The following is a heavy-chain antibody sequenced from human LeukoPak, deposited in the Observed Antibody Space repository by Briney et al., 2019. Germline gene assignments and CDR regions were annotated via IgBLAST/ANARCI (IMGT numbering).Heavy chain of an antibody. J-gene: IGHJ4*02. Sequence: GGSLRLSCAASGFRFGDFAMSWVRQSPGKGLEWVSAISGSGGSTYYADSVKGRFTISRDNSKNTLYLQMNSLRAEDTAVYYCAKEVVVVITTPTEAGFDYWGQGTLVTVSS. CDR1: GFRFGDFA. V-gene: IGHV3-23*01. CDR3: AKEVVVVITTPTEAGFDY. CDR2: ISGSGGST. D-gene: IGHD3-22*01.